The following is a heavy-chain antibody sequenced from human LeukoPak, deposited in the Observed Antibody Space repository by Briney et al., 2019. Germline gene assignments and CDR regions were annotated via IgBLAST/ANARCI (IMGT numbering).Heavy chain of an antibody. J-gene: IGHJ4*02. CDR2: ISGSGGST. D-gene: IGHD1-26*01. CDR3: AKDLRAGVRSYYDDFDY. V-gene: IGHV3-23*01. CDR1: GFTFSSYA. Sequence: PGGSLRLSCAASGFTFSSYAMSWVRQAPGKGLEWVSAISGSGGSTYYADSVKGRFTISRDNSKNTLYLQMNSLRAEDTAVYYCAKDLRAGVRSYYDDFDYWGQGTLVTVSS.